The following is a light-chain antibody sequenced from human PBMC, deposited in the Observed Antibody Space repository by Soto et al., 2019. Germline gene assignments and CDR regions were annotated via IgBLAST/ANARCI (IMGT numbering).Light chain of an antibody. CDR3: SSYTSTSTRV. J-gene: IGLJ1*01. Sequence: QSALTQPAFVSGSPGQSITISCTGTSSDVGGYNYVSWYQHPPGKAPKLMFSEVSNRPSGVSNRFSGSKSGNTASLTISGLQAEDEADYYCSSYTSTSTRVFGTGTKLTVL. CDR1: SSDVGGYNY. CDR2: EVS. V-gene: IGLV2-14*01.